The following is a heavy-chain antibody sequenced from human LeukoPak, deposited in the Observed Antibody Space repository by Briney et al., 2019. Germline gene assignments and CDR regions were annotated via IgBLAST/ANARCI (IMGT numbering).Heavy chain of an antibody. V-gene: IGHV3-7*01. CDR2: IKQDGSEQ. CDR1: GFTFSSYW. J-gene: IGHJ4*02. Sequence: PGGSLRLSCAASGFTFSSYWMSWVRQAPGKGLEWVANIKQDGSEQYYVDSVKGRFTISKDNAKNSLYLQMNSLRVEDTAVYYCARVVFPSRVSDYWGQGTLVTVSS. CDR3: ARVVFPSRVSDY. D-gene: IGHD2-21*01.